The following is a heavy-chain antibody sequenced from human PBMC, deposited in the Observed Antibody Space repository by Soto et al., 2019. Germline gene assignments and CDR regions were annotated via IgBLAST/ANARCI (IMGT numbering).Heavy chain of an antibody. Sequence: QVQLQQWGAGLLKPSETLSLTCAVYGGSFSGYYWSWIRQPPGKGLEWIGEINHSGSTNYNPSLKSRVTISVDTSKTQFSLKLSSVTAADTAVYYCARYCSGGSCYLGPLFDYWGQGTLVTVSS. V-gene: IGHV4-34*01. CDR1: GGSFSGYY. CDR2: INHSGST. J-gene: IGHJ4*02. CDR3: ARYCSGGSCYLGPLFDY. D-gene: IGHD2-15*01.